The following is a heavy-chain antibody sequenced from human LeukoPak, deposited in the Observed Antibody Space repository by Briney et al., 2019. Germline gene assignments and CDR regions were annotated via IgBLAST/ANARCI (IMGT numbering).Heavy chain of an antibody. Sequence: GGSLRLSCAASGFTFSSYGMHWVRQAPGKGLEWVAFIRCDGSNKYYADSVKGRFTISRDNSKNTLYLQMNSLRAEDTAVYYCAKISNIVVVTYIDYWGQGTLVTVSS. J-gene: IGHJ4*02. V-gene: IGHV3-30*02. CDR3: AKISNIVVVTYIDY. D-gene: IGHD2-21*02. CDR2: IRCDGSNK. CDR1: GFTFSSYG.